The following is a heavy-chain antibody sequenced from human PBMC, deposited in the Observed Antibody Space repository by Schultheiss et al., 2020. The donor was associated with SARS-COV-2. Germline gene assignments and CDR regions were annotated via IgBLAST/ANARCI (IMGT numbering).Heavy chain of an antibody. CDR2: IYYSGST. CDR1: GGSISSYY. V-gene: IGHV4-39*07. Sequence: SETLSLTCTVSGGSISSYYWGWIRQPPGKGLEWIGSIYYSGSTNYNPSLKSRVTMSVDTSKNQFSLKLSSVTAADTAVYYCARDQVPPSSWYSGYYYYGMDVWGQGTTVTVSS. CDR3: ARDQVPPSSWYSGYYYYGMDV. D-gene: IGHD6-13*01. J-gene: IGHJ6*02.